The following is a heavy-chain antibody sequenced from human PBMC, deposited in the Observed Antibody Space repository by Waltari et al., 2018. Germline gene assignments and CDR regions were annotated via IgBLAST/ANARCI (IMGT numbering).Heavy chain of an antibody. J-gene: IGHJ4*02. CDR1: GGSFSGYY. Sequence: QVQLQQWGAGLLKPSETLSLTCAVYGGSFSGYYWSWIRQPPGKGLEWIGEINHSGSTNYKPALKGRGTISVDTSKNQFSLKLSSGTAADTAVYYWARGPSRGVGAATPALDYWGQGTLVTVSS. CDR2: INHSGST. CDR3: ARGPSRGVGAATPALDY. D-gene: IGHD2-15*01. V-gene: IGHV4-34*01.